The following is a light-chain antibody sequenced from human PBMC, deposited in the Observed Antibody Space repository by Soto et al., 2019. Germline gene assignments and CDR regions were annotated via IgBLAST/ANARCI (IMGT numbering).Light chain of an antibody. J-gene: IGKJ1*01. CDR2: GAS. CDR1: QSVSSSY. Sequence: EIVLTQSPGTLSLSPGERATLSCRASQSVSSSYLAWYQHKPGQSPRLLIYGASSRATGIPDRFSGSGSGTDFTLTISRLECEDFAIYYFQENGSSPWTFGQGTKVEIK. V-gene: IGKV3-20*01. CDR3: QENGSSPWT.